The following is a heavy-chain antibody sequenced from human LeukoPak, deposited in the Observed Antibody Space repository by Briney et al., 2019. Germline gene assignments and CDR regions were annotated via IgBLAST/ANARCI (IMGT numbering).Heavy chain of an antibody. V-gene: IGHV1-8*03. J-gene: IGHJ4*02. CDR3: AREEDSSGRFDY. CDR2: MNPNSGNT. CDR1: GYTFTSYD. Sequence: ASVKVSCKASGYTFTSYDINWVRQATGQGLEWMGWMNPNSGNTGYAQKFQGRVTITRNTSISTAYMELSSLRSEDTAVYYCAREEDSSGRFDYWGQGTLVTVSS. D-gene: IGHD6-19*01.